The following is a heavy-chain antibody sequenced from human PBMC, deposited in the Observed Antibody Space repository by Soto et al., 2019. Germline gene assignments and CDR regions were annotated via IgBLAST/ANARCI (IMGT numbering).Heavy chain of an antibody. Sequence: QVQLQESGPGLVKPSEALSLTCSVSGGSLNTYYWTWIRQPPGKGLEWIGYIYYSGSTNYNPSLKSRVTISLDTSKNQFSLKLTSVTAADTAVYYCARELEGGWFDPWGQGTLVTVSS. D-gene: IGHD1-1*01. V-gene: IGHV4-59*01. J-gene: IGHJ5*02. CDR2: IYYSGST. CDR1: GGSLNTYY. CDR3: ARELEGGWFDP.